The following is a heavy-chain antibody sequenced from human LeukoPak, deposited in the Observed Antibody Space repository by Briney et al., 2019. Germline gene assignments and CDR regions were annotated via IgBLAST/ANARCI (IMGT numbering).Heavy chain of an antibody. J-gene: IGHJ4*02. V-gene: IGHV3-21*01. CDR1: GFTFSSYS. D-gene: IGHD3-22*01. CDR2: ISSSSSYI. Sequence: GGSLRLSCAASGFTFSSYSMNWVRQAPGKGLEWVSSISSSSSYIYYADSVKGRFTISRDNAKNSLYLQMNSLRAEDTAVYYCARDAGRGYYDSSGYYYAFDCWGQGTLVTVSS. CDR3: ARDAGRGYYDSSGYYYAFDC.